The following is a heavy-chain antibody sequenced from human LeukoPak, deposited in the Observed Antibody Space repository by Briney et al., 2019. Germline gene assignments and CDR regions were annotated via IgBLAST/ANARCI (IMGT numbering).Heavy chain of an antibody. CDR1: GYTFTGYY. D-gene: IGHD5-18*01. CDR3: ASRGYSYGLTFDY. Sequence: ASVKVSCKASGYTFTGYYMHWVRQAPGQGLEWMGRINPNSGGTNYAQKFQGRVTMTRGTSISTAYMELSRLRSDDTAVYYCASRGYSYGLTFDYWGQGTLVTVSS. CDR2: INPNSGGT. V-gene: IGHV1-2*06. J-gene: IGHJ4*02.